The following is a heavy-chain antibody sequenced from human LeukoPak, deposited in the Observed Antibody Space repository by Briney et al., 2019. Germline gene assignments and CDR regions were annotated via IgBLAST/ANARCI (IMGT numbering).Heavy chain of an antibody. CDR2: ISYDGSNK. D-gene: IGHD2-2*02. J-gene: IGHJ4*02. Sequence: GRSLRLSCAASGFTFSSYGMHWVRQAPGKGLEWVAVISYDGSNKYYADSVKGRFTISRDNSKNTLYLQMNSLRAEDTAVYYCAKDGRYPYWGQGTLVTVSS. CDR3: AKDGRYPY. CDR1: GFTFSSYG. V-gene: IGHV3-30*18.